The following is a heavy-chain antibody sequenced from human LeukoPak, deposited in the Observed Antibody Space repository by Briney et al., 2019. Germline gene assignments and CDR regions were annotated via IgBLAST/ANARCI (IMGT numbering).Heavy chain of an antibody. CDR3: ASDAGWSAAMVTFWFDP. D-gene: IGHD5-18*01. Sequence: ASVTLSFTASGYTFTFYDMHWVRHPPAQRLEWMGWINAGSGNRKYSQEFQGRVTITRDTSASADYMVLSSMRSEDTAVYYGASDAGWSAAMVTFWFDPWGQGTLVTVSS. CDR1: GYTFTFYD. V-gene: IGHV1-3*01. CDR2: INAGSGNR. J-gene: IGHJ5*02.